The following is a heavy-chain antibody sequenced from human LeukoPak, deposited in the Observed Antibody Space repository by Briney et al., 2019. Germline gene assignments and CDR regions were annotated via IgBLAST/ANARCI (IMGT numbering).Heavy chain of an antibody. J-gene: IGHJ4*02. CDR2: IHSGGTT. CDR1: GFTVSSYY. CDR3: ARGGPGDRSGYYSSFDY. D-gene: IGHD3-3*01. Sequence: PGGSLRLSCAASGFTVSSYYMSWVRQAPGKELEWVSVIHSGGTTYYADSVKGRFTIYRKNSKNTLYIQMNSMRDDDTAMDYCARGGPGDRSGYYSSFDYWGQGTLVTVSS. V-gene: IGHV3-53*01.